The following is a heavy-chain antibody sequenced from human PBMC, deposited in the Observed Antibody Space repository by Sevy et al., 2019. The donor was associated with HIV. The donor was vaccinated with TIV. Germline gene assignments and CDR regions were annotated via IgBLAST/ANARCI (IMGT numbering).Heavy chain of an antibody. CDR2: ISYDGSNK. J-gene: IGHJ4*02. Sequence: GGSLRLSCAASGFTFSSYAMHWVRQAPGKGLEWVAVISYDGSNKYYADSVKGRFTISRDNSKKTLYLQMNSLRAEDTAVYYCARAETYDYVWGSYRYYFDYWGQGTLVTVSS. CDR3: ARAETYDYVWGSYRYYFDY. D-gene: IGHD3-16*02. CDR1: GFTFSSYA. V-gene: IGHV3-30*04.